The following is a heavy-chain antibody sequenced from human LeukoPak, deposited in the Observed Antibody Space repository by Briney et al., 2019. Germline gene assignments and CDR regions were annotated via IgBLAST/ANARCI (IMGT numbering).Heavy chain of an antibody. J-gene: IGHJ5*02. CDR1: GFTFSNYN. D-gene: IGHD4/OR15-4a*01. V-gene: IGHV3-21*01. Sequence: GSLRLSCAASGFTFSNYNMNWVRRAPGKGLEWVSSISGKSNNIYYADSVKGRFTISRDNTKNSLYLQMNSLRAEDTAMYYCVRIPNGANFPNWFDPWGQGTLVTVSS. CDR2: ISGKSNNI. CDR3: VRIPNGANFPNWFDP.